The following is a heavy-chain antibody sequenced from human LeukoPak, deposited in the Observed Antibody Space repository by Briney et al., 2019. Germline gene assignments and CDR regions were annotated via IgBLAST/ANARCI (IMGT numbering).Heavy chain of an antibody. Sequence: GGSLRLSCAASGFTFSSYGMHWVRQAPGKGLEWVAVISYDGSNKYYADSVKGRFTISRDNSKNTLYLQMNSLRAEDTAVYYCARDKGTAMVLYYFDYWGQGTLVTVSS. CDR1: GFTFSSYG. V-gene: IGHV3-30*03. CDR3: ARDKGTAMVLYYFDY. CDR2: ISYDGSNK. D-gene: IGHD5-18*01. J-gene: IGHJ4*02.